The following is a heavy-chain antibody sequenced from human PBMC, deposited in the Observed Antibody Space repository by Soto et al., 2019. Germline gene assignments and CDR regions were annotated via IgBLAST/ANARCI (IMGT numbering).Heavy chain of an antibody. CDR3: VRNWRYYGGDYYYGMDA. Sequence: ITLKESGPTLVKPTQTLTLTCTFSGFSLNTGGVGVGWVRQPRGKAMEWLELIYWDDDERDRPSLRSRLNITKDTTNNQVVLTMTNMDPEDTATYYCVRNWRYYGGDYYYGMDAWGQGTTVTVSS. CDR2: IYWDDDE. CDR1: GFSLNTGGVG. J-gene: IGHJ6*02. D-gene: IGHD3-10*01. V-gene: IGHV2-5*02.